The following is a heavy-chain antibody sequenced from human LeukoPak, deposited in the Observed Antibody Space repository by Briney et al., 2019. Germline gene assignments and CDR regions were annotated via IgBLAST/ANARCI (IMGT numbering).Heavy chain of an antibody. V-gene: IGHV1-2*02. Sequence: ASVKVSCKASGDTFIGYYMHWVRQAPGQGLEWMGWINPNSGGTNYAQKFQGRVTMTRDTSISTAYMELSRLRSDDTAVYYCARESNWNYLYDYWGQGTLVTVSS. CDR1: GDTFIGYY. D-gene: IGHD1-7*01. J-gene: IGHJ4*02. CDR3: ARESNWNYLYDY. CDR2: INPNSGGT.